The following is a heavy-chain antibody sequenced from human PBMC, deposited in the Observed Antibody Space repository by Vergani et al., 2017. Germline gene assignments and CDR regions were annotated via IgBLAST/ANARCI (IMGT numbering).Heavy chain of an antibody. Sequence: LEESGGGSVKPGGSLRLSCAASGFKFSDHYMSWIRQAPGKGLEWVSHISPGASTVSYTDSVTGRFTVSRDNDNNSLTLDMTTLRVEDTAVYYCAMNPAITTTRHYYAMDVWSKGTTVTVSS. J-gene: IGHJ6*04. V-gene: IGHV3-11*04. D-gene: IGHD4-11*01. CDR3: AMNPAITTTRHYYAMDV. CDR1: GFKFSDHY. CDR2: ISPGASTV.